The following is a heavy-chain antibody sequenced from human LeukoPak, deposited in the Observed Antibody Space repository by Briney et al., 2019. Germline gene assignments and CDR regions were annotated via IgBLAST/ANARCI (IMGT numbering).Heavy chain of an antibody. Sequence: SETLSLTCTVSGGSISSSSYYWGWIRQPPGKGLEWIGSIYYSGSTYYNPSLKSRVTISADTSKNQFSLKLSSVTAADTAVYYCARNVLGIFDYWGQGTLVTVSS. CDR2: IYYSGST. D-gene: IGHD7-27*01. CDR3: ARNVLGIFDY. J-gene: IGHJ4*02. V-gene: IGHV4-39*01. CDR1: GGSISSSSYY.